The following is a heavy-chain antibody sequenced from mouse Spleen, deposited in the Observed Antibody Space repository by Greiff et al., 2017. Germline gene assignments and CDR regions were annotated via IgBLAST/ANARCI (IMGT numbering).Heavy chain of an antibody. D-gene: IGHD1-1*01. CDR3: ARSITTVVATDWYFDV. J-gene: IGHJ1*01. CDR1: GYSFTDYN. CDR2: INPNYGTT. Sequence: EVQLQQSGPELVKPGASVKISCKASGYSFTDYNMNWVKQSNGKSLEWIGVINPNYGTTSYNQKFKGKATLTVDQPSSTAYMQLNSLTSEDSAVYYCARSITTVVATDWYFDVWGAGTTVTVSS. V-gene: IGHV1-39*01.